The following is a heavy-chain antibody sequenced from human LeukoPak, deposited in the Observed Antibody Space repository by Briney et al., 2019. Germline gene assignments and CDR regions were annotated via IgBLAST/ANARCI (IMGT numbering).Heavy chain of an antibody. CDR3: ARALNSGSYQNSYGMDV. V-gene: IGHV4-38-2*02. Sequence: SETLSLTCTVSGYSISSGYYWGWIRQPPGKGLEWIGSIYHSGSTYYNPSLKSRVTISVDTSKNQFSLKLSSVTAADTAVYYCARALNSGSYQNSYGMDVWGQGTTVTVSS. J-gene: IGHJ6*02. D-gene: IGHD1-26*01. CDR2: IYHSGST. CDR1: GYSISSGYY.